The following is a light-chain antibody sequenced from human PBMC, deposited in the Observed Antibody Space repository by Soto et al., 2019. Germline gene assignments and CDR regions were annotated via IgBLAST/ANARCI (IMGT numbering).Light chain of an antibody. V-gene: IGKV1-5*03. CDR1: QTISTW. CDR2: RAS. CDR3: QQYNTFSPWT. J-gene: IGKJ1*01. Sequence: DIQMTQSPSTLSASVGDRVTITCRASQTISTWVAWYQQKPGKAPKLLIYRASSLESGVPSRFSGSGSGTEFTLTISSRQPDDFATYYCQQYNTFSPWTFGQETKWEFK.